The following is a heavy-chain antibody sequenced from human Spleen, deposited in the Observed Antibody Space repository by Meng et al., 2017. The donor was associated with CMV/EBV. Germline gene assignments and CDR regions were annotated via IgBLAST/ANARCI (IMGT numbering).Heavy chain of an antibody. Sequence: LSSGGYYWTWIRLHPGKGLEWIGCIFNTGSTYYNPSLRSRVTISADSSKKQFSLKLNSVTAADTAVYYCARSRSITDTRYNWFDPWGQGTPVTVSS. CDR2: IFNTGST. D-gene: IGHD1-20*01. V-gene: IGHV4-31*02. CDR1: LSSGGYY. CDR3: ARSRSITDTRYNWFDP. J-gene: IGHJ5*02.